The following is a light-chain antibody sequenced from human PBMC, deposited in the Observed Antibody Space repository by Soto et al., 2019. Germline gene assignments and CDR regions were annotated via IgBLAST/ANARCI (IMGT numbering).Light chain of an antibody. CDR1: QSISSW. V-gene: IGKV1-5*01. Sequence: DIQMTQSPSTLSASVGDRVTSSCRASQSISSWLAWYQQKPGKAPKLLIYHTSNLQSGVPSRFSGSGSGTEFTLTISSLQPDDFATYYCLQYDSYSRTFGQGTKVDI. CDR3: LQYDSYSRT. CDR2: HTS. J-gene: IGKJ2*02.